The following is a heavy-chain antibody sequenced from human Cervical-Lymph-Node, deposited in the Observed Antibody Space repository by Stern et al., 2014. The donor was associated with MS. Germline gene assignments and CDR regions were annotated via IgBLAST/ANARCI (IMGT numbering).Heavy chain of an antibody. Sequence: ESGPTLVKPTQTLTLTCTSSGFSLSTSGVGGGWIRQPPGKAREGLALIYGGDDKRYSPSLKIRLPITKDTSKNKVVLTMTNMDPVDTATYYCAHLYSASGTDSVFDIWGQGTMVTVSS. CDR3: AHLYSASGTDSVFDI. CDR1: GFSLSTSGVG. V-gene: IGHV2-5*02. D-gene: IGHD3-10*01. CDR2: IYGGDDK. J-gene: IGHJ3*02.